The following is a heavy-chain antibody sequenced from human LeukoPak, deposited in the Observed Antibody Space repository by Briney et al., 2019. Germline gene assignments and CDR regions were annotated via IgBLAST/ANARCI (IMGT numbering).Heavy chain of an antibody. V-gene: IGHV3-48*02. J-gene: IGHJ4*02. CDR2: ISSSSNTI. Sequence: PGGSLRLSCAASGFTFRTYNMNWLRQAPGKGLEWVSYISSSSNTIFYADSVKGRFTISRDNGKNSLYLQMNSLREEDTAVYYCATNPGLWFGDLQFDYWGQGTLVTVSS. CDR1: GFTFRTYN. CDR3: ATNPGLWFGDLQFDY. D-gene: IGHD3-10*01.